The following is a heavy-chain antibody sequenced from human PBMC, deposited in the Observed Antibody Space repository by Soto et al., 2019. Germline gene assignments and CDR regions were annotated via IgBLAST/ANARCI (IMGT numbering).Heavy chain of an antibody. V-gene: IGHV3-23*01. CDR3: ARVYSSSSGRAIDY. Sequence: HPGGSLRLSCAASGFSFSDYALSLVRQAPGKGLEWVSFISESGGSTHYADSVRGRFTVSRDNSKNSLFLQMNSLRAEDTAVYYCARVYSSSSGRAIDYWGQGTRVTVSS. CDR1: GFSFSDYA. D-gene: IGHD6-6*01. J-gene: IGHJ4*02. CDR2: ISESGGST.